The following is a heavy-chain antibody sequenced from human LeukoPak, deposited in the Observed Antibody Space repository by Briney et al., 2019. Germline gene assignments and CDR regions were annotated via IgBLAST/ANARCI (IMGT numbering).Heavy chain of an antibody. CDR3: ASGGPSGGYYNVYNWFDP. V-gene: IGHV4-34*01. D-gene: IGHD3-10*01. J-gene: IGHJ5*02. CDR2: INHSGST. Sequence: SETLSLTCAVYGGSFSGYYWSWIRQPPGKRPEWIGEINHSGSTNYNPSLKSRVTISVDTSKNQFSLKLSSVTAADTAVYYCASGGPSGGYYNVYNWFDPWGQGTLVTVSS. CDR1: GGSFSGYY.